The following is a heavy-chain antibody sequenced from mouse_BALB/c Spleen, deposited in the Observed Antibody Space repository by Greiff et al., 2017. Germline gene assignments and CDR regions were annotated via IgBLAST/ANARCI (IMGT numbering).Heavy chain of an antibody. CDR1: GYTFTSYW. Sequence: QVQLQQSGAELAKPGASVKMSCKASGYTFTSYWMHWVKQRPGQGLEWIGYINPSTGYTEYNQKFKDKATLTADKSSSTAYMQLSSLTSEDSAVYYCARDRDGYDNYAMDYWGQGTSVTVSS. CDR3: ARDRDGYDNYAMDY. CDR2: INPSTGYT. V-gene: IGHV1-7*01. D-gene: IGHD2-2*01. J-gene: IGHJ4*01.